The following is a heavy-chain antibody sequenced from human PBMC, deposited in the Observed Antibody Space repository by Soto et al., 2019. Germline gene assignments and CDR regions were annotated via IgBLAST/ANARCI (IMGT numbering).Heavy chain of an antibody. CDR3: ARRYSSSFDY. CDR1: GGSISSYY. D-gene: IGHD6-13*01. J-gene: IGHJ4*02. V-gene: IGHV4-59*08. Sequence: QVQLQESGPGLVKPSETLSLTCTVSGGSISSYYWSWIRQPPGKGLEWIGYIYYSGSTNYNPSLESRVAISVDTSKNQFPLRLNSVTAADTSVYYCARRYSSSFDYWGQGTLVTVAS. CDR2: IYYSGST.